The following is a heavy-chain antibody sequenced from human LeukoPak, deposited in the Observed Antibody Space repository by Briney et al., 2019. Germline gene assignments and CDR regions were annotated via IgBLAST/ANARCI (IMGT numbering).Heavy chain of an antibody. V-gene: IGHV3-23*01. Sequence: GESLKISCAASGFTFSSYAMSWVRQAPGKGLEWVSAISGSGGSTYYADSVKGRFTISRDNSKNTLYLQMNSLRAEDTAVYYRAKSRSRGFYYDSSGPLDYWGQGTLVTVSS. D-gene: IGHD3-22*01. CDR3: AKSRSRGFYYDSSGPLDY. J-gene: IGHJ4*02. CDR2: ISGSGGST. CDR1: GFTFSSYA.